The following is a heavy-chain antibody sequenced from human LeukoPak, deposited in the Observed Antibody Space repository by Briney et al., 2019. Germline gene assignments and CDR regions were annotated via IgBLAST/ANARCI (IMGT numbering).Heavy chain of an antibody. CDR3: ARGEQEMATMSIDY. J-gene: IGHJ4*02. CDR1: GFTFSSYN. D-gene: IGHD5-24*01. V-gene: IGHV3-48*01. Sequence: GGSLRLSCAASGFTFSSYNMHWVRQAPGQGLEWVSYISSLGSTIYYADSVKGRFTISRDNAKNSLYLQMNSLRAEDTAVYYCARGEQEMATMSIDYWGQGTLVTVSS. CDR2: ISSLGSTI.